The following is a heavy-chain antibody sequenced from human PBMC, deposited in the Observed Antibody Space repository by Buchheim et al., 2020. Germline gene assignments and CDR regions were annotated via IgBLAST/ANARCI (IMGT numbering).Heavy chain of an antibody. CDR2: TFYGGDT. CDR1: GGSFSSGGSF. J-gene: IGHJ4*02. Sequence: QVQLQESGSRLVKPSNTLSLTCTVSGGSFSSGGSFWAWIRQTPGKGLVWIGGTFYGGDTYYKPSLKCRVTISLASYRNRLSLSLNSATAADTAVYYCAKARGAAAASSFDYWGQG. D-gene: IGHD2-15*01. V-gene: IGHV4-39*07. CDR3: AKARGAAAASSFDY.